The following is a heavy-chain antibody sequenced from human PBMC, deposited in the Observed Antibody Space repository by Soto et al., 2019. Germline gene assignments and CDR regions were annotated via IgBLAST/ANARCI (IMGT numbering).Heavy chain of an antibody. CDR2: IYYTGSP. CDR3: LTQGFGPLHGLVDV. Sequence: SETLSLTCTVSGGSISSSSYYWGWIRQPPGKGLEWIGSIYYTGSPYYNPSLKSRVTISVDTSKNQFSLKLASVTAADTAVYYCLTQGFGPLHGLVDVWGQGTTVTVSS. CDR1: GGSISSSSYY. V-gene: IGHV4-39*07. J-gene: IGHJ6*02. D-gene: IGHD3-10*01.